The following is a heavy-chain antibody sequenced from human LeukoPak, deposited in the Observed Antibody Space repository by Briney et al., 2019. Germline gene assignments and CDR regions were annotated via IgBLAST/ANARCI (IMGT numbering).Heavy chain of an antibody. Sequence: GGSLRLSCAASGFTLSDYYMSWIRQAPGKGVEWVSYISSSGSTIYYADSVKGRFNISREKEKNSLYLQMNSLRAEDTAVYYCARDGGIAARPGDYYYYYGMDVWGQGTTVTVSS. CDR3: ARDGGIAARPGDYYYYYGMDV. D-gene: IGHD6-6*01. CDR1: GFTLSDYY. V-gene: IGHV3-11*01. CDR2: ISSSGSTI. J-gene: IGHJ6*02.